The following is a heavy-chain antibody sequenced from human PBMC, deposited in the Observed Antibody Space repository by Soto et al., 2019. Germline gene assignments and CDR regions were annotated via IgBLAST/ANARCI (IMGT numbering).Heavy chain of an antibody. V-gene: IGHV4-30-4*01. J-gene: IGHJ4*02. Sequence: QVQLQESGPGLVKPSQTLSLTCTVSGGSISSGDYYWSWIRQPPGKGLEWIGYIYYSGSTYYNPSLKSRVTISVDTSKNQFSRKLSSVTAADAAVYYCARGEDTAMVTDYWGQGTLVTVSS. D-gene: IGHD5-18*01. CDR3: ARGEDTAMVTDY. CDR1: GGSISSGDYY. CDR2: IYYSGST.